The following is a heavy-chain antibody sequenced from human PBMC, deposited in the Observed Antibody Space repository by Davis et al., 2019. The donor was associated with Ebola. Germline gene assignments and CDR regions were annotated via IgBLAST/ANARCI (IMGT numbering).Heavy chain of an antibody. J-gene: IGHJ4*02. CDR1: GFTFSSYA. CDR3: AKDLTIFGVVTPFFDY. D-gene: IGHD3-3*01. V-gene: IGHV3-23*01. Sequence: GESLKISCAASGFTFSSYAMSWVRQAPGKGLEWVSAISGSGGSTYYADSVKGRFTISRDNSKNTLYLQMNSLRAEDTAVYYCAKDLTIFGVVTPFFDYWGQGTLVTVSS. CDR2: ISGSGGST.